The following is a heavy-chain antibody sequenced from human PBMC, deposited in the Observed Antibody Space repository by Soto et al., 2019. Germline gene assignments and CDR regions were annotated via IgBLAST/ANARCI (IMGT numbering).Heavy chain of an antibody. V-gene: IGHV4-59*01. CDR1: GGSINDFY. CDR2: IYYSRST. Sequence: SSETLSLTCTVSGGSINDFYWSWIRQPPGKELEWIGYIYYSRSTDYNPSLKGRVTISVDTSKNQFSLKLRSVTAADTAVYYCARVGGVAARTFDYWGQGTLVTVSS. CDR3: ARVGGVAARTFDY. D-gene: IGHD6-6*01. J-gene: IGHJ4*02.